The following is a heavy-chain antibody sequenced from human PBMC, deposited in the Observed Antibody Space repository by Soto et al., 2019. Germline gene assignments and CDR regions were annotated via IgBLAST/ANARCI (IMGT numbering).Heavy chain of an antibody. CDR1: GFTFSSYG. J-gene: IGHJ4*02. Sequence: GGSLRLSCAASGFTFSSYGMHWVRQAPGKGLEWVAVISYDGSNKYYADSVKGRFTISRDNSKNTLYLQMNSLRAEDTAVYYCAKAIEKGPGYLDYWGKGTLVTVPP. V-gene: IGHV3-30*18. CDR3: AKAIEKGPGYLDY. CDR2: ISYDGSNK.